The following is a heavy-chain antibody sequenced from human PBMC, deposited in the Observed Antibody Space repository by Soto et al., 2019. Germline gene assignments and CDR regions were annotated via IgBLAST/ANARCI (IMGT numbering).Heavy chain of an antibody. CDR1: AGSISRYY. J-gene: IGHJ4*02. CDR2: ISYTVDA. D-gene: IGHD5-18*01. V-gene: IGHV4-59*01. CDR3: VGSLMSRAMESFDY. Sequence: HVQLQESGPGLVKPSEPLSLTCSVSAGSISRYYWGWVRQSPGAGLEWIAHISYTVDASYNPSLKSRVTISLDTYKNQIALSLMSVTAADTAVYYCVGSLMSRAMESFDYWGQGTLVTVTS.